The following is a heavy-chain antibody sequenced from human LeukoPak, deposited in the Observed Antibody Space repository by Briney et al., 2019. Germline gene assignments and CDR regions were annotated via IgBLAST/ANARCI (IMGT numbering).Heavy chain of an antibody. D-gene: IGHD7-27*01. J-gene: IGHJ4*02. CDR3: AKPLGTSPIDFLIDY. CDR1: GFSFGTYC. CDR2: FSRDGRHK. V-gene: IGHV3-30*18. Sequence: SLTLSCPASGFSFGTYCMQWVRPAPGKLLEWVAFFSRDGRHKFYADPVKGRFTISRDKSKNTLYLQMDSLRAEDTAMYYCAKPLGTSPIDFLIDYWGQGTLVTVSS.